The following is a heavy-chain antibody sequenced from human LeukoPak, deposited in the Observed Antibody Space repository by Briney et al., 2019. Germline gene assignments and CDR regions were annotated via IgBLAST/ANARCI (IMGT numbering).Heavy chain of an antibody. J-gene: IGHJ4*02. D-gene: IGHD6-19*01. CDR3: AREFVYSSGWAFDY. V-gene: IGHV1-2*04. Sequence: GASVKVSCKASGYTFTGYYMHWVRQAPGQGLEWMGWINPNSGGTNYAQKFQGWVTMTRDTSISTAYMELSRLRSDDTAVYYCAREFVYSSGWAFDYWGQGTLVTVSS. CDR2: INPNSGGT. CDR1: GYTFTGYY.